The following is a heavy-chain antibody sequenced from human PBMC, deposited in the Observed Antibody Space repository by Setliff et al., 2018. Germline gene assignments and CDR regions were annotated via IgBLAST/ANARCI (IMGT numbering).Heavy chain of an antibody. D-gene: IGHD6-13*01. CDR1: GGSISNYY. V-gene: IGHV4-59*04. CDR3: ARQPYSTTYYYYYYYMDV. Sequence: PSETLSLTCTVSGGSISNYYWSWIRQPPGKGLEWIGYIYDSGSTYYSPSLKSRVTMSIDTSKNQFSLNLNSVTAADTAVYYCARQPYSTTYYYYYYYMDVWGKGTTVTVSS. CDR2: IYDSGST. J-gene: IGHJ6*03.